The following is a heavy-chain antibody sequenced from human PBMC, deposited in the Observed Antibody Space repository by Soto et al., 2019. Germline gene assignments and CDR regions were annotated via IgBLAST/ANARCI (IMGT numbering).Heavy chain of an antibody. CDR2: ISGSGGST. J-gene: IGHJ6*02. Sequence: GGSLRLSCAASGFTFSSYAMSWVRQAPGKGLEWVSAISGSGGSTYYADSVKGRFTISRDNSKNTLYLQMNSLRAEDTAVYYCAKPHLRDYYYYGMDVWGQGTTVTVSS. V-gene: IGHV3-23*01. CDR1: GFTFSSYA. CDR3: AKPHLRDYYYYGMDV.